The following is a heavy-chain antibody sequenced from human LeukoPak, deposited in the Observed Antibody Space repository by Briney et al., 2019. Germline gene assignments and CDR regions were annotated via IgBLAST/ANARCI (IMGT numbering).Heavy chain of an antibody. D-gene: IGHD3-22*01. J-gene: IGHJ4*02. Sequence: GASVKVSCKASGYTFTSYGISWVRQAPGQGLEWMGWISAYNGNTNYAQKLQGRVTMTTDTSTSTAYMELRSLRSDDTAVYYCARDGHHYDRRDYSNLDYWGQGTLVTVSS. V-gene: IGHV1-18*01. CDR1: GYTFTSYG. CDR2: ISAYNGNT. CDR3: ARDGHHYDRRDYSNLDY.